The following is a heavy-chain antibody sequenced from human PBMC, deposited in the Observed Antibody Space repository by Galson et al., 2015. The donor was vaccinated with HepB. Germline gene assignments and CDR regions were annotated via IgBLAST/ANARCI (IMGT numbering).Heavy chain of an antibody. CDR3: AKRTQYSSTWGRTRFSSYFDMDV. CDR1: GFTFSRYD. J-gene: IGHJ6*02. CDR2: ISYDGSGE. D-gene: IGHD6-13*01. V-gene: IGHV3-30*18. Sequence: SLRLSCAASGFTFSRYDMHWVRQAPGKGLEWVALISYDGSGEYYADSVKGRFIISRDNSKNTLYLQMNSLRAEDTAVYYCAKRTQYSSTWGRTRFSSYFDMDVWGQGTTATVSS.